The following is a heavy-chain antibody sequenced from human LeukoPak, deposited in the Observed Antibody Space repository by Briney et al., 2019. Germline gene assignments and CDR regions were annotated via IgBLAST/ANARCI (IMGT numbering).Heavy chain of an antibody. Sequence: ASVKVSCKASGGTFSSYAISWVRQAPGQGLDWMGGIIPIFGTANYAQKCQGRVTITADESTSTAYMELSSLRSEDTAVYYCARTWYYYDSSGYYPDYWGQGTLVTVSS. CDR3: ARTWYYYDSSGYYPDY. D-gene: IGHD3-22*01. CDR2: IIPIFGTA. V-gene: IGHV1-69*13. CDR1: GGTFSSYA. J-gene: IGHJ4*02.